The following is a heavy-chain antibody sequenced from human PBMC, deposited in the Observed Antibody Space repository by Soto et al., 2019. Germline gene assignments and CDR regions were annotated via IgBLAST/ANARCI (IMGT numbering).Heavy chain of an antibody. CDR3: VGSIGAFWFDP. D-gene: IGHD5-12*01. CDR1: GDSISRSTYH. J-gene: IGHJ5*02. CDR2: FYSGGIT. V-gene: IGHV4-39*01. Sequence: SETLSLTCTVSGDSISRSTYHWCWIRQHPGKGLEWIGSFYSGGITIYNPSLKSRVTISVDSSNSQFSLKLTSVSAADTAVYYCVGSIGAFWFDPWGQGTLVTVSS.